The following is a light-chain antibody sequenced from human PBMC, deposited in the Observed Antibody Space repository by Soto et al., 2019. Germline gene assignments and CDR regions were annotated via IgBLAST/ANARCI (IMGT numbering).Light chain of an antibody. CDR2: GNS. CDR3: QSYDSSLKV. V-gene: IGLV1-40*01. J-gene: IGLJ1*01. Sequence: QCVLTQPPSVSGAPGQRVTISWTGSSSNIGAGYDVHWYQQLPGTAPKLLIYGNSNRPSGVPDRFSGSKSGTSASLAITGLQAEDEADYYCQSYDSSLKVFGTGTKLTVL. CDR1: SSNIGAGYD.